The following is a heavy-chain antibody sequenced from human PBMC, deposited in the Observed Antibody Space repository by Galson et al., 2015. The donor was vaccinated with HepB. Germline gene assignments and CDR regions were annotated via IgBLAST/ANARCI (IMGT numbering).Heavy chain of an antibody. CDR3: ARVSLAVAGPVDY. CDR2: ISSSSSTI. CDR1: GFTFSSYS. V-gene: IGHV3-48*01. Sequence: SLRLSCAASGFTFSSYSMNWVRQAPGKGLEWVSYISSSSSTIYYADSVKGRFTISRDNAKNSLYLQMNSLRAEDTAVYYCARVSLAVAGPVDYWGQGTLVTVSS. J-gene: IGHJ4*02. D-gene: IGHD6-19*01.